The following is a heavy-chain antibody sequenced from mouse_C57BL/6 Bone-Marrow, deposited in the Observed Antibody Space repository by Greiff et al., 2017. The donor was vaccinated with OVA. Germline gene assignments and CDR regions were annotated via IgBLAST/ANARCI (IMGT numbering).Heavy chain of an antibody. CDR3: ARHIYYDYDEYFDV. D-gene: IGHD2-4*01. CDR1: GYTFTTYP. J-gene: IGHJ1*03. CDR2: FHPYNDDT. Sequence: QVQLQQSGAELVKPGASVKMSCKASGYTFTTYPIEWMKQNHGKSLEWIGNFHPYNDDTKYNEKFKGKATLTVEKSSRTVYLELSRLTSDDSAVYYCARHIYYDYDEYFDVWGTGTTVTVSS. V-gene: IGHV1-47*01.